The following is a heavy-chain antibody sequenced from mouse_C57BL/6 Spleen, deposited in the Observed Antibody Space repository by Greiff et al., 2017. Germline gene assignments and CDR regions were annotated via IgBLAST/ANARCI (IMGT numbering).Heavy chain of an antibody. Sequence: VQLQQSGPELVKPGASVKISCKASGYSFTGYYMNWVKQSPEKSLEWIGEINPSTGGTTYNQKFKAKATLTVDKSSSTAYMQLKSLTSEDSAVYYCARGAAEYFDVWGTGTTVTVSP. CDR3: ARGAAEYFDV. D-gene: IGHD3-3*01. J-gene: IGHJ1*03. CDR1: GYSFTGYY. V-gene: IGHV1-42*01. CDR2: INPSTGGT.